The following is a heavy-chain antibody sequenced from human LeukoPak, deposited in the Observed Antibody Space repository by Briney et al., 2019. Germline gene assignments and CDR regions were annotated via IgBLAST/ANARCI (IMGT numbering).Heavy chain of an antibody. CDR3: ARLPEGPYYDSSGSPSLVWYGMDV. D-gene: IGHD3-22*01. CDR1: GGSISSSSYY. CDR2: IYYSGST. Sequence: SETLSLTCTVSGGSISSSSYYWGWIRQPPGKGLEWIGSIYYSGSTYYNPSLKSRVTISVDTSKNQFSLKLSSVTAADTAVYYCARLPEGPYYDSSGSPSLVWYGMDVWGQGTTVTVSS. J-gene: IGHJ6*02. V-gene: IGHV4-39*01.